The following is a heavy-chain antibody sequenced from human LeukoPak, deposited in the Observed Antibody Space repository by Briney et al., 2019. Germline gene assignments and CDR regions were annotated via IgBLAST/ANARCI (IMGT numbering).Heavy chain of an antibody. CDR1: GFTFSSYG. CDR3: AKGIDGSGIYLVYFDN. V-gene: IGHV3-23*01. CDR2: ISGTGGSR. D-gene: IGHD3-10*01. J-gene: IGHJ4*02. Sequence: GGSLRLSCVASGFTFSSYGMGWVREAPGKGLQWVSGISGTGGSRYYGDSVKGRFTISRDNSKNTLYLQMGSLRAEDTAVYYCAKGIDGSGIYLVYFDNWGQGTLVTVSS.